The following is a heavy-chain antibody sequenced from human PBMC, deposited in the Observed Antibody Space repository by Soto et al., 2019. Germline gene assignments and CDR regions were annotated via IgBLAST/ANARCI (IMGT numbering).Heavy chain of an antibody. Sequence: GGSLRLSCAASGFTFSNAWMNWVRQAPGKGLEWVGRIKSKTDGGTTDYAAPVKGRFTISRDDSKNTLYLQMNSLKTEDTAVYYCTTDIGRYYYGSGSWSRDYYYYGMDVWGKGTTVTVSS. CDR3: TTDIGRYYYGSGSWSRDYYYYGMDV. CDR1: GFTFSNAW. V-gene: IGHV3-15*07. D-gene: IGHD3-10*01. CDR2: IKSKTDGGTT. J-gene: IGHJ6*04.